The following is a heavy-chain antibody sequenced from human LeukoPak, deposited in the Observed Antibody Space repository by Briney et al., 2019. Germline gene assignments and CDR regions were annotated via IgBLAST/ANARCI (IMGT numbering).Heavy chain of an antibody. CDR2: ISSSSSYI. J-gene: IGHJ3*02. D-gene: IGHD3-22*01. Sequence: PGGSLRLSCAASGFTFSSYSMNWVRQAPGKGLEWVSSISSSSSYIYYADSVKGRFTISRDNAKNSLYLQMNSLRAEDTAVYYCAREPLDLYYYDHSAFDIWGQGTMVTVSS. V-gene: IGHV3-21*01. CDR1: GFTFSSYS. CDR3: AREPLDLYYYDHSAFDI.